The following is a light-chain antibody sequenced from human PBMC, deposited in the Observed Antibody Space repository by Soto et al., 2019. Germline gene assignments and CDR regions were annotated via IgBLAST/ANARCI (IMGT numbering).Light chain of an antibody. CDR2: DND. CDR1: SSNIGSNY. J-gene: IGLJ1*01. Sequence: QSVLTQPPSVSAAPEQKVTISCSGSSSNIGSNYVSWYQQLPGTAPKLLIYDNDNRPSGIPDRFSGSKSGTSATLGITGLQTGDEADYYCGTWDSSLSAGYVFGTGTKLTVL. CDR3: GTWDSSLSAGYV. V-gene: IGLV1-51*01.